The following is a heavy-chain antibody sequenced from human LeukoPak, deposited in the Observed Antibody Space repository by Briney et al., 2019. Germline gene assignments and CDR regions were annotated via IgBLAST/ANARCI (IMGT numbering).Heavy chain of an antibody. CDR3: ARSPRYSGYDYGSDY. Sequence: SETLSLTCAVYGVSFSAYYWSWIRQPPGKGLEWIGEINHSGRTNYNASLKSRVTISVDTSKNQFSLKMSYVTAADTAVYYCARSPRYSGYDYGSDYWGRGILVTVSS. J-gene: IGHJ4*02. CDR1: GVSFSAYY. CDR2: INHSGRT. D-gene: IGHD5-12*01. V-gene: IGHV4-34*01.